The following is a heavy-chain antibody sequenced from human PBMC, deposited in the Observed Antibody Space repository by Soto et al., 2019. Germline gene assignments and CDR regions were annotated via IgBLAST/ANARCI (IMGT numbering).Heavy chain of an antibody. CDR1: GGSITSYY. V-gene: IGHV4-59*01. CDR2: IYYSVRI. CDR3: ARDHRGNWFDP. J-gene: IGHJ5*02. Sequence: QVQLQESGPGLVKPSETLSLTCTVSGGSITSYYWTWIRQPPGKGLEWIGYIYYSVRIDYNPSLKSRVTISADMSRNQFSLKLSSVTAADTAVYYCARDHRGNWFDPWGQGTLVTVSS.